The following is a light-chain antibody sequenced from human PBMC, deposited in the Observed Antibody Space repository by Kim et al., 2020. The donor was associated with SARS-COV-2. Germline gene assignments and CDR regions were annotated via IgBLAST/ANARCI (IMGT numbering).Light chain of an antibody. V-gene: IGKV3-15*01. CDR2: GTS. CDR3: QQYNNCPLPCT. J-gene: IGKJ2*02. Sequence: SPGETATLSCRASQSFGTNLAWYQQKPGQASRLLLYGTSFRATGIPARFSGSGSGTEFTLTISSLQSEDFAVYYCQQYNNCPLPCTFGQGTKLEI. CDR1: QSFGTN.